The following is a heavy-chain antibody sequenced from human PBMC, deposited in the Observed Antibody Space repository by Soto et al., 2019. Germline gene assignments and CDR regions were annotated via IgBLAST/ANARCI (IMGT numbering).Heavy chain of an antibody. Sequence: SVKVSCKASGGTFSSYAISWVRQAPGQGLEWMGGIIPIFGTANYAQKFQGRVTITADKSTSTAYMELSSLRSEDTAVYYCARTIVPAASNYYYYYGIDVWGQGTTVTVSS. CDR3: ARTIVPAASNYYYYYGIDV. D-gene: IGHD2-2*01. CDR2: IIPIFGTA. CDR1: GGTFSSYA. V-gene: IGHV1-69*06. J-gene: IGHJ6*02.